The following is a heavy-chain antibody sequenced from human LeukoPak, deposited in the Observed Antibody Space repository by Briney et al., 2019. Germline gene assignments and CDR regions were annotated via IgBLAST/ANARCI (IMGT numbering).Heavy chain of an antibody. CDR2: TYYRSTWYN. CDR1: GDIVSSNSVT. V-gene: IGHV6-1*01. J-gene: IGHJ5*02. D-gene: IGHD2-2*01. Sequence: SQTLSLTCAIPGDIVSSNSVTWNWIRQSPSRGLEWLVRTYYRSTWYNDYAVSVRGRITVNPDTSKNQFSLHLNSVTPEDTAVYYCARRLTQYDCFDPWGQGILVTVSS. CDR3: ARRLTQYDCFDP.